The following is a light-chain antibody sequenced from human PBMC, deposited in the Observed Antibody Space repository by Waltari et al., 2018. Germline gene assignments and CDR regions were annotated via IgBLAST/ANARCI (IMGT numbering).Light chain of an antibody. CDR1: SSDVGTYNL. V-gene: IGLV2-23*02. CDR2: EVT. J-gene: IGLJ1*01. CDR3: CSYNDGPYV. Sequence: QSALTQPASVSGSPGQSITISCTGTSSDVGTYNLVSWYQQHPGKAPKLMIYEVTKRPSGVSSRCSASRSGNTASLTISGLQAEDEADYYCCSYNDGPYVFGTGTKVTVL.